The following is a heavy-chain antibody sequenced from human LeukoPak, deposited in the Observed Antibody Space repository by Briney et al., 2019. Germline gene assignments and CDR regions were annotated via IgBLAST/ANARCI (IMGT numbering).Heavy chain of an antibody. V-gene: IGHV1-18*01. J-gene: IGHJ5*02. Sequence: GASVKLSCTASGYTFNTYGITWVRQAPGQGLEWMGWISGYNGKTKYAQKLQDRVTMTTDTSTTTAYMELRSLTSDDTAVYYCARAGAVVDNWFDPWGQGTLVIVSS. CDR2: ISGYNGKT. D-gene: IGHD2-15*01. CDR3: ARAGAVVDNWFDP. CDR1: GYTFNTYG.